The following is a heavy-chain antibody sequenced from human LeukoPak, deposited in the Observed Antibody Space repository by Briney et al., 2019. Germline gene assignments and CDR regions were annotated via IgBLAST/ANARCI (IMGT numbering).Heavy chain of an antibody. CDR3: ARDGMVRGVIIWDAFDI. D-gene: IGHD3-10*01. J-gene: IGHJ3*02. CDR1: GFTFSSYS. Sequence: PGGSLRLSCAASGFTFSSYSMNWVRQAPGKGREWVSYISSSSSTIYYADSVKGRFTITRDNAKNLLYLKMNSLRDEDTAAYYCARDGMVRGVIIWDAFDIWGQGTMVTFSS. CDR2: ISSSSSTI. V-gene: IGHV3-48*02.